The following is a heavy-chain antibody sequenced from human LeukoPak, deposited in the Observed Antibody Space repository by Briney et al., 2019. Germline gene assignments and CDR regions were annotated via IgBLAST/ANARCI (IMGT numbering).Heavy chain of an antibody. V-gene: IGHV3-53*01. CDR1: GFTASSNY. Sequence: GGSLRLSCAASGFTASSNYMSWVRQAPGKGLEWVSVIYSGGSTYYADSVKGRFTISRDNSKNTLYLQMNSLRAEDTAVYYCARGGNYYGSGSYYYMDVWGKGTTVTVSS. J-gene: IGHJ6*03. D-gene: IGHD3-10*01. CDR2: IYSGGST. CDR3: ARGGNYYGSGSYYYMDV.